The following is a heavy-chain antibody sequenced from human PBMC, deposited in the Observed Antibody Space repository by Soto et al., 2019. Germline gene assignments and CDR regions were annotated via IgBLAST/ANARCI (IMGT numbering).Heavy chain of an antibody. J-gene: IGHJ4*02. D-gene: IGHD3-10*01. V-gene: IGHV4-34*02. CDR3: ARFIAYGSGSQLDF. CDR1: GGSFSGYY. Sequence: QVQLQQWGAGLLKPSETLSLTCAVYGGSFSGYYWSWFRKPPGKGLEWIGLINHSGSTSYNLSLKSRLPRSVDTSTDQFSLKLSSVTAADTAVYYCARFIAYGSGSQLDFWGRGTLVTVSS. CDR2: INHSGST.